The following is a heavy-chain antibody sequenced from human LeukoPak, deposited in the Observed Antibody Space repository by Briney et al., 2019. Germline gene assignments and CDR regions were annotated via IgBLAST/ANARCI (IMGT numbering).Heavy chain of an antibody. CDR2: IYTSGST. J-gene: IGHJ5*02. CDR1: GGSISSYY. Sequence: SETLSLTCTVSGGSISSYYWSWIRQPAGKGLEWIGRIYTSGSTNYNPSLKSRVTISVDTSKNQSSLKLSSVTAADTAVYYCARGRTTVTKRELYNWFDPWGQGTLVTVSS. D-gene: IGHD4-17*01. V-gene: IGHV4-4*07. CDR3: ARGRTTVTKRELYNWFDP.